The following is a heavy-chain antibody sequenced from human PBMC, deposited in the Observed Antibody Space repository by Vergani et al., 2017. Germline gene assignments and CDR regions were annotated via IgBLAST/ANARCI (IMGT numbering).Heavy chain of an antibody. V-gene: IGHV3-64D*06. Sequence: EVQLVESGGGLVKPGGSLRLSCAASGFTFSIYSMNWVRQAPGKGLEYVSSISSNGGSTYYADSVRGRFTISRDNSKNTLYLQMSSLRAEDTAVYYCVGSYNWNAWGQGTLVTVSS. CDR1: GFTFSIYS. CDR3: VGSYNWNA. CDR2: ISSNGGST. D-gene: IGHD1-1*01. J-gene: IGHJ5*02.